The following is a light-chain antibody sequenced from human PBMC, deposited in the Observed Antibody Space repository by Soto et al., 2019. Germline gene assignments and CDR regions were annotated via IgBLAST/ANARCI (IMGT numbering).Light chain of an antibody. V-gene: IGKV1-33*01. Sequence: DIQITQSPSSLSASVGDRVTMTCHATQDITNYLHWYQQKPGKAPKRLIHDASNLEAGVPSRFSGSGSGTDFTLTISSMQPEDFATYYCQQSDNLPFTCGGGTKVDIK. J-gene: IGKJ4*01. CDR1: QDITNY. CDR2: DAS. CDR3: QQSDNLPFT.